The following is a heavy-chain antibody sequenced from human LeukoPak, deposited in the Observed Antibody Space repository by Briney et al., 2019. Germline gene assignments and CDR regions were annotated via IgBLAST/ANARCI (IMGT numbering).Heavy chain of an antibody. D-gene: IGHD6-19*01. CDR2: VNLQGST. CDR3: ATTPALAVAGTLDPKE. V-gene: IGHV4-4*02. Sequence: SETLSLTCGVSGGSISNTNWWTWVRQPPGKGLEWIGEVNLQGSTNYNPSLKSRVAISVDKSENHISLKLTSVTAADTAVYYCATTPALAVAGTLDPKEWGQGTLVTVSS. CDR1: GGSISNTNW. J-gene: IGHJ4*02.